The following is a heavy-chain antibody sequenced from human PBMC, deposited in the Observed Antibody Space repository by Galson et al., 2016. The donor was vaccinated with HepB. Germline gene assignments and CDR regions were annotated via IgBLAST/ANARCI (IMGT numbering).Heavy chain of an antibody. V-gene: IGHV3-23*01. CDR1: GITFSSYV. J-gene: IGHJ6*03. CDR2: ISDSGGIT. Sequence: SLRLSCAASGITFSSYVMNWVRQAPGKGLEWVSVISDSGGITNYADSVKGRFTISRDNSKSTLYLQMSSLRAEDTAVYYCAKGTTTYYYYYMDVWGKGTAVTVSS. D-gene: IGHD4-11*01. CDR3: AKGTTTYYYYYMDV.